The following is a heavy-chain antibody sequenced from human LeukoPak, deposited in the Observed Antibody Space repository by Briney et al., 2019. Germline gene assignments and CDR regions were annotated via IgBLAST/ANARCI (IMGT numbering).Heavy chain of an antibody. CDR1: GFTFSSYA. CDR2: ISGSGDNT. Sequence: GGSLRLSCAASGFTFSSYAMSWVRQAPGKGLEWVSGISGSGDNTYYADSVKGRFTICRDNSKNTLYVQVNSLGTEDTAAYYCAKGSYYDSSGSFYFDYWGQGTLVTVSS. D-gene: IGHD3-22*01. CDR3: AKGSYYDSSGSFYFDY. J-gene: IGHJ4*02. V-gene: IGHV3-23*01.